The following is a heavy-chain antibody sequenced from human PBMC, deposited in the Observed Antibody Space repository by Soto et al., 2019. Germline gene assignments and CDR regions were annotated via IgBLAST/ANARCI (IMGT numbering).Heavy chain of an antibody. CDR1: GGSISSSSYY. Sequence: SLTCTVSGGSISSSSYYWGWIRQPPGKGLEWIGSIYYSGSTYYNPSLKSRVTISVDTSKNQFSLKLSSVTAADTAVYYCARHFTFVYSSGYDAFDIWGQGTMVTVSS. V-gene: IGHV4-39*01. CDR2: IYYSGST. D-gene: IGHD6-19*01. J-gene: IGHJ3*02. CDR3: ARHFTFVYSSGYDAFDI.